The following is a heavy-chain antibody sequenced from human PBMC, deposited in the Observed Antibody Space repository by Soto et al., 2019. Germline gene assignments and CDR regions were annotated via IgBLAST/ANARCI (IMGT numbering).Heavy chain of an antibody. CDR3: ARESRYCSGGSCYFLPGIDY. D-gene: IGHD2-15*01. V-gene: IGHV1-69*12. Sequence: QVQLVQSGAEVKKPGSSVKVSCKASGGTFSSYAISWVRQAPGQGLEWMGGIIPIFGTANYAQKFQGRVTRPADEPTXPXYXKLSSLRSEDTAVYFCARESRYCSGGSCYFLPGIDYWGQGTLVTVSS. CDR2: IIPIFGTA. J-gene: IGHJ4*02. CDR1: GGTFSSYA.